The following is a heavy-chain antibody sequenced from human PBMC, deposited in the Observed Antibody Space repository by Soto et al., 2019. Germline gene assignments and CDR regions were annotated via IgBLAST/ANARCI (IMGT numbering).Heavy chain of an antibody. CDR1: GGSIRDYY. J-gene: IGHJ5*01. CDR3: ARLGGYYQSLDS. CDR2: IYYTGTT. Sequence: QVQLQESGPGLVKPSETLSLTCTVSGGSIRDYYWSWIRQSPGKGLAWIGYIYYTGTTRYNPSIKSRVTISVDSSKNQFSLNLRSVSAADTAVYYFARLGGYYQSLDSWGQGTLVTVSS. V-gene: IGHV4-59*08. D-gene: IGHD3-22*01.